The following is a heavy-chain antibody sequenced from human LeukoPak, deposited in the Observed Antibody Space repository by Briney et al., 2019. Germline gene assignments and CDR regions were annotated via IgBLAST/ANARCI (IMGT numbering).Heavy chain of an antibody. D-gene: IGHD1-26*01. J-gene: IGHJ3*02. V-gene: IGHV3-30-3*01. CDR1: GFTFSSYA. Sequence: GGSLRLSCAASGFTFSSYAMHWVRQAPGKGLEWVAVISYDGSNKYYADSVKGRFTISRDNSKNTLYLQMNSLRPEDTAVYYCARDRQLEWESGAFDIWGQGTMVTVSS. CDR2: ISYDGSNK. CDR3: ARDRQLEWESGAFDI.